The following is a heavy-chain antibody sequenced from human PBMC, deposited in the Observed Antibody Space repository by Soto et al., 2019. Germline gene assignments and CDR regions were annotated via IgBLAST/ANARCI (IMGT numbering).Heavy chain of an antibody. J-gene: IGHJ3*01. V-gene: IGHV1-18*01. CDR3: ARDREGANTRRGFYY. CDR2: ISAYNGDT. Sequence: QVQLVQSGAEMKKPGASVKVSCKASGYTFTNYGISWVRQAPGQGLEWMGWISAYNGDTNYAQKLQGRVTMTTDTTTRTAHQELRSLRIGRTALDYCARDREGANTRRGFYYRGPGTNGHRLF. CDR1: GYTFTNYG. D-gene: IGHD1-26*01.